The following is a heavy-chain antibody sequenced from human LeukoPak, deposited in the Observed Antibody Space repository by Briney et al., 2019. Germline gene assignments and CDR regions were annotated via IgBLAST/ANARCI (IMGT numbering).Heavy chain of an antibody. D-gene: IGHD5-12*01. CDR2: IYHGGST. Sequence: SETLSLTCTVSGYSISSGYYWGWIRQPPGKGLEWIGSIYHGGSTYYNPSLKSRVTISVDTSTNHFSLKLSSVTAADTAVYYCARVRLTKLYYFDYWGQGTLVTVSS. CDR3: ARVRLTKLYYFDY. J-gene: IGHJ4*02. CDR1: GYSISSGYY. V-gene: IGHV4-38-2*02.